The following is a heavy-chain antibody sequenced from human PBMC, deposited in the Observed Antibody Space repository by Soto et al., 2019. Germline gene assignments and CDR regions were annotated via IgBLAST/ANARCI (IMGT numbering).Heavy chain of an antibody. CDR1: GFTFSSYG. J-gene: IGHJ4*02. V-gene: IGHV3-33*01. D-gene: IGHD3-3*01. CDR3: ARGRGVVTSYYFDY. CDR2: IWYDGSNK. Sequence: GGSLRLSCAASGFTFSSYGMHWVRQAPGKGLEWVAVIWYDGSNKYYADSVKGRFTISRDNSKNTLYLQMNSLRAEDTAVYYCARGRGVVTSYYFDYWGQGTLVTVSS.